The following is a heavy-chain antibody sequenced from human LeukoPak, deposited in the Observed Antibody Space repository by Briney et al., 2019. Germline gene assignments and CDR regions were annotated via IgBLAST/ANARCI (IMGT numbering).Heavy chain of an antibody. Sequence: ASVTVSCKASGGTFSSYAISWVRQAPGQGLEWMGGIIPIFGTANYAQKFQGRVTITADESTSTAYMELSSLRSEDTAVYYCASPRASRTYYYDSSGYYPYYFDYWGQGTLVTVSS. CDR1: GGTFSSYA. CDR2: IIPIFGTA. D-gene: IGHD3-22*01. CDR3: ASPRASRTYYYDSSGYYPYYFDY. J-gene: IGHJ4*02. V-gene: IGHV1-69*13.